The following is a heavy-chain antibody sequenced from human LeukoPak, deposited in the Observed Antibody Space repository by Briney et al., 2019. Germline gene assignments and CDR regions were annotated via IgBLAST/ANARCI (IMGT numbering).Heavy chain of an antibody. CDR1: GFTFSPYW. D-gene: IGHD3-3*01. CDR2: IKEDGSEK. CDR3: AKVVVWSGYNVDY. Sequence: GGSLRLSCAASGFTFSPYWMSWVRQAAGKGLEWVANIKEDGSEKYYVDSVKGRFTISRDDAKNSLYLQMNSLRAEDTAVYYCAKVVVWSGYNVDYWGQGTLVTVSS. V-gene: IGHV3-7*01. J-gene: IGHJ4*02.